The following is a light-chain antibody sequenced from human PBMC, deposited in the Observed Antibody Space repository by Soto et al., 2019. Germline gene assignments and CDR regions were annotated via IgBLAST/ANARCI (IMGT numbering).Light chain of an antibody. J-gene: IGLJ1*01. CDR2: GND. Sequence: QSVLTQPPSASGTPGQSVTISCSGSASNIGSDSVNWYQHLPGAAPKLLIFGNDQRPSGVPDRFSGSKSGTSASLVISGLQSEDKADYYCAPWDDNLNAYVFGTGTKVTVL. CDR3: APWDDNLNAYV. V-gene: IGLV1-44*01. CDR1: ASNIGSDS.